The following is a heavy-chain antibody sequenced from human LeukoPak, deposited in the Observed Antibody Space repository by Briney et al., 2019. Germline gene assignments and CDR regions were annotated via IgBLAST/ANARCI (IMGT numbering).Heavy chain of an antibody. Sequence: GASVKVSCKASGYTFTSYYMHWVRQAPGQGLEWMGIINPSGGSTSYAQKFQGRVTMTRDTSTSTVYMELSSLRSEDTAVYYCWTLGYCSSTSCENGYYYYMDVWGKGTTVTVSS. D-gene: IGHD2-2*01. CDR3: WTLGYCSSTSCENGYYYYMDV. J-gene: IGHJ6*03. CDR1: GYTFTSYY. CDR2: INPSGGST. V-gene: IGHV1-46*01.